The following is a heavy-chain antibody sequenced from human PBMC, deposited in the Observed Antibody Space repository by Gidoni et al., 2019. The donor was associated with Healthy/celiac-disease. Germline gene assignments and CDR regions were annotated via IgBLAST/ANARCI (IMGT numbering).Heavy chain of an antibody. CDR3: ARDLGPSEISGFDS. V-gene: IGHV3-30-3*01. D-gene: IGHD3-3*01. J-gene: IGHJ4*02. CDR2: ISYDGSNK. Sequence: QVQLVESGGGVVQPGRSLSLSCAASGFTFNSYAMHWVRQAPGKGLEWVAVISYDGSNKYYADSVKGRFTISRDNSKNTVYLQMNSLRAEDTAVYYCARDLGPSEISGFDSWGQGTLVTVSS. CDR1: GFTFNSYA.